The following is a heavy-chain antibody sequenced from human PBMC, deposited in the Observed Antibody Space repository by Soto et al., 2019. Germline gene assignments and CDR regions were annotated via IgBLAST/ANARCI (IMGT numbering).Heavy chain of an antibody. D-gene: IGHD3-22*01. Sequence: EVQLLESGGGLVQPGGSLRLSCAASGFTFSNAWMSWVRQAPGKGLEWVGRIKSKTDGGTTDYAAPVKGRFTISRDDSKNTLYLQMNSLKTEDTAVYYCTTDYYDSSGYIDYWGQGTLVTVSS. CDR1: GFTFSNAW. CDR2: IKSKTDGGTT. J-gene: IGHJ4*02. CDR3: TTDYYDSSGYIDY. V-gene: IGHV3-15*01.